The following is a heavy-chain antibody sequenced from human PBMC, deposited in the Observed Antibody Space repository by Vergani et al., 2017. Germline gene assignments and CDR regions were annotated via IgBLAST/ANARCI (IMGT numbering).Heavy chain of an antibody. J-gene: IGHJ4*02. Sequence: QVQLVQSGAEVKKPGASVKVSCKASGYTFTGYYMHWVRQAPGQGLEWMGWINPNSGGTNYAQKFQGRVTMTRDTSISTAYMELSRLRSDDTAVYYCARVGPPRIAARPPDYWGQGTLVTVSS. D-gene: IGHD6-6*01. CDR1: GYTFTGYY. CDR3: ARVGPPRIAARPPDY. V-gene: IGHV1-2*02. CDR2: INPNSGGT.